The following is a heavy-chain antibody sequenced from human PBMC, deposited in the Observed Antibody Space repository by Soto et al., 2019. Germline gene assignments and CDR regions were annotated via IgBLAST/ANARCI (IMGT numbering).Heavy chain of an antibody. CDR2: INHSGST. CDR3: ARGPAKERPGTVDYYGSGSYPDY. CDR1: GGSFSGYY. J-gene: IGHJ4*02. Sequence: TLSLTCAVYGGSFSGYYWSWIRQPPGKGLEWTGEINHSGSTNYNPSLKSRVTISVDTSKNQFSLKLSSVTAAATAVYYCARGPAKERPGTVDYYGSGSYPDYWGKGTLVTVSS. D-gene: IGHD3-10*01. V-gene: IGHV4-34*01.